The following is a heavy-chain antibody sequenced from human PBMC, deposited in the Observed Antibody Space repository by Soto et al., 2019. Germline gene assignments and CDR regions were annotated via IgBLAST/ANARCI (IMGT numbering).Heavy chain of an antibody. V-gene: IGHV4-34*01. CDR2: INHSGST. CDR3: ARGVRLLWFGEPDFDY. Sequence: ETLSLTCAVYGGSFSGYYWSWIRQPPGKGLEWIGEINHSGSTNYNPSLKSRVTISVDTSKNQFSLKLSSVTAADTAVYYCARGVRLLWFGEPDFDYWGQGTLVTVSS. CDR1: GGSFSGYY. D-gene: IGHD3-10*01. J-gene: IGHJ4*02.